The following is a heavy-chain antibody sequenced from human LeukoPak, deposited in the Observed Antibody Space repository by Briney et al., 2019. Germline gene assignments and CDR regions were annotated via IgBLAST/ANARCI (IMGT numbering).Heavy chain of an antibody. D-gene: IGHD1-26*01. V-gene: IGHV3-30*02. CDR2: IRSDGSNK. CDR3: ARLLGAIVGALDAFDI. Sequence: GGSLRLSCAASGFTFSNYGMHWVRQAPGKGLEWVPFIRSDGSNKYYADSVKGRFTISRDNSKNTLYLQMNSLRPEDTAVYYCARLLGAIVGALDAFDIWGQGTMVTVSS. J-gene: IGHJ3*02. CDR1: GFTFSNYG.